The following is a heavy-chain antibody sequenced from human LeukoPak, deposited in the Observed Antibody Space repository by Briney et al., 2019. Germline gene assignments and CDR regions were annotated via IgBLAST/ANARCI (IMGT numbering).Heavy chain of an antibody. V-gene: IGHV1-8*01. J-gene: IGHJ4*02. CDR3: ARGQRRQLVVY. CDR2: MNPNSGNT. Sequence: ASVKVSCKASVYTFTSYDINWVRQATGQGLAWVGWMNPNSGNTGYAQKFQGRVTMTRNTSISTAYMELSSLRSEDTAVYYCARGQRRQLVVYWGQGTLVTVSS. CDR1: VYTFTSYD. D-gene: IGHD6-13*01.